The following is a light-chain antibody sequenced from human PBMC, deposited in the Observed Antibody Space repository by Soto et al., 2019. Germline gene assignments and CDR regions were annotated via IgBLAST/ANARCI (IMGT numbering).Light chain of an antibody. V-gene: IGKV3-20*01. CDR3: QQYGSSPPYA. J-gene: IGKJ2*01. CDR2: GAS. Sequence: EIVLTQSPGTLSLSPGERVTLSCRASQSVSSRYLAWYQQRPGQAPRLLIYGASSRATGIPDRFSGSGSGTDSTLTISRLEPEDSAVYYCQQYGSSPPYAFGQGTKVEIK. CDR1: QSVSSRY.